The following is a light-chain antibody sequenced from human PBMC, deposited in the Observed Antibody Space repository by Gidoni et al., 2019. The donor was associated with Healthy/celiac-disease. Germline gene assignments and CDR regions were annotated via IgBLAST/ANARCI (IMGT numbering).Light chain of an antibody. J-gene: IGKJ1*01. V-gene: IGKV1-5*03. CDR1: QIISSW. CDR3: QQYNSYSRT. Sequence: DLQMPQSPSTLSASVGDRVTITCQASQIISSWLAWYQQKPEKAPKLLIYKASSLESGVPSRFSGSGSGTEFTLTISSLQPDDFATYYCQQYNSYSRTFGQGTKVEIK. CDR2: KAS.